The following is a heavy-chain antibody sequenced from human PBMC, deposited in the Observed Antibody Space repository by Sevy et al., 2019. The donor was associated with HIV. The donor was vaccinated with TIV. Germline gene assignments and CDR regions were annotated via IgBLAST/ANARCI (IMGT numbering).Heavy chain of an antibody. CDR2: IIPIFGTA. CDR3: ARDRDSSGWGDFDI. CDR1: GGTFSSYA. V-gene: IGHV1-69*13. D-gene: IGHD6-19*01. J-gene: IGHJ3*02. Sequence: ASVKVSCKASGGTFSSYAISWVRQAPGQGLEWMGGIIPIFGTANYAQKFQGRVTITADESTSTAYMELSSLRSEDTAVYYCARDRDSSGWGDFDIWGQGTMVTVSS.